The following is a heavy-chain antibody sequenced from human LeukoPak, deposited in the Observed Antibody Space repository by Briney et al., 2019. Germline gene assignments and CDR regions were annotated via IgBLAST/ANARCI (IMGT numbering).Heavy chain of an antibody. CDR1: GYTFTSYS. V-gene: IGHV1-18*01. CDR3: ARDLYSSSWYGAFDI. Sequence: GASVKVSCKASGYTFTSYSISWVRQAPGQGLEWMGWISAYNGNTNYAQKLQGRVTMTTDTSTSTAYMELRSLRSDDTAVYYCARDLYSSSWYGAFDIWGQGTMVTVSS. CDR2: ISAYNGNT. J-gene: IGHJ3*02. D-gene: IGHD6-13*01.